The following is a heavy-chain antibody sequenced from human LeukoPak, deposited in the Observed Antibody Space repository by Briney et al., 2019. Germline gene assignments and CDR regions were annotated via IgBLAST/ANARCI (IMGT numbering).Heavy chain of an antibody. Sequence: GASVKLSCTSSGYTFSSYGFSCLRQAPGQGLEWMGGVSAYDGHTNYAPKFQARVTMTTDTSTSTVYMELRSLRSDDTAVYYCARMGDYHLVSFFDYWGQGTLVTVSS. D-gene: IGHD4/OR15-4a*01. J-gene: IGHJ4*02. CDR2: VSAYDGHT. CDR3: ARMGDYHLVSFFDY. CDR1: GYTFSSYG. V-gene: IGHV1-18*01.